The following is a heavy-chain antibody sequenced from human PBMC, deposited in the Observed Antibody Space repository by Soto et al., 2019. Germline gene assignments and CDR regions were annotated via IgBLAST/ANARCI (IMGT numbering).Heavy chain of an antibody. CDR3: ARLVVVAPVANA. D-gene: IGHD2-2*01. J-gene: IGHJ5*02. Sequence: SETLSLTCSVSGGSISYNSYYWGWIRQPPGKGLEWVGGIFYTGTTYYSPSLKDRVTISVDTSKNSFSLNLTSVTAADTAVYFRARLVVVAPVANAWGQGTLVTVSS. V-gene: IGHV4-39*02. CDR1: GGSISYNSYY. CDR2: IFYTGTT.